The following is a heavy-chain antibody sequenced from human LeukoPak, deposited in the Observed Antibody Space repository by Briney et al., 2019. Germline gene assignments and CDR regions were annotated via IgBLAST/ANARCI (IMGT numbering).Heavy chain of an antibody. CDR2: IYYSGST. D-gene: IGHD6-6*01. V-gene: IGHV4-59*01. J-gene: IGHJ4*02. Sequence: SETLSLTCTVSGGSISSYYWSWIRQPPGRGLEWIGYIYYSGSTNYNPSLKSRVTISVDTSKNQFSLKLSSVTAADTALYYCARGVEYSSSSGLGYWGQRTLVTVSS. CDR3: ARGVEYSSSSGLGY. CDR1: GGSISSYY.